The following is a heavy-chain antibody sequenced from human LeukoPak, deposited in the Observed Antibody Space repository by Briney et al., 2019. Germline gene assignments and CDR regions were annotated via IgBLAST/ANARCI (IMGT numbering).Heavy chain of an antibody. Sequence: ASVKVSCKASGYIFTGYYMHWVRQAPGQGLEWMGWINPNSGDTNYAQKFQGRVTITADKSTSTAYMELSSLRSEDTAVYYCAREGRLLWFGKNSNNAFDIWGQGTMVTVSS. CDR3: AREGRLLWFGKNSNNAFDI. J-gene: IGHJ3*02. D-gene: IGHD3-10*01. V-gene: IGHV1-2*02. CDR1: GYIFTGYY. CDR2: INPNSGDT.